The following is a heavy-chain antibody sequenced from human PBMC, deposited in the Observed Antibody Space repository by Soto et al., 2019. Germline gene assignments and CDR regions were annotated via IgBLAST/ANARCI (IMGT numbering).Heavy chain of an antibody. CDR3: ARDRIFGVVPNTWFDP. J-gene: IGHJ5*02. Sequence: SETLSLTCTVSGGSVSSGSYYWSWIRQPPGKGLEWIGYIYYSGSTNYNPSLKSRVTISVDTSKNQFSLKLSSVTAADTAVYYCARDRIFGVVPNTWFDPWAQGTLVTVSS. V-gene: IGHV4-61*01. CDR2: IYYSGST. CDR1: GGSVSSGSYY. D-gene: IGHD3-3*01.